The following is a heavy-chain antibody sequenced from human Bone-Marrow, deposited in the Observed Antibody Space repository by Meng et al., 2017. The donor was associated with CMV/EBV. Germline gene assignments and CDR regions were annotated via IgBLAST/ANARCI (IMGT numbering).Heavy chain of an antibody. CDR3: ARGRGCSSTSCSVGTSEFDY. D-gene: IGHD2-2*01. J-gene: IGHJ4*02. CDR2: INHSGST. Sequence: GSLRLSCAVHGGSFSGYYWSWIRQLPGKGLEWIGEINHSGSTNYNPSLKSRVTISVDTSKNPFSLKLSSVTAADTVVYYCARGRGCSSTSCSVGTSEFDYWGQGTLVTVSS. V-gene: IGHV4-34*01. CDR1: GGSFSGYY.